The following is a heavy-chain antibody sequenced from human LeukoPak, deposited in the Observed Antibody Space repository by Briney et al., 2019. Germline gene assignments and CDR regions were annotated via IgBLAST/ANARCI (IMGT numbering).Heavy chain of an antibody. CDR3: ARENTVTGLVHFDY. CDR1: GFTFSSYW. Sequence: GGSLRLSCAASGFTFSSYWMSWVRQAPGKGLEWVANIKQDGSEKYYVDSVKGRFTISRDNAKNSLYLQMNSLRAEDTAVYYCARENTVTGLVHFDYWGQGTLVTVSS. CDR2: IKQDGSEK. D-gene: IGHD4-17*01. J-gene: IGHJ4*02. V-gene: IGHV3-7*01.